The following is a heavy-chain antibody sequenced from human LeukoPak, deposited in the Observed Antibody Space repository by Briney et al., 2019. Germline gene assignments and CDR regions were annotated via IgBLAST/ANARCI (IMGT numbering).Heavy chain of an antibody. D-gene: IGHD2-15*01. V-gene: IGHV4-30-4*01. CDR2: IYYSGTT. CDR3: ARDGGRGYDMDV. Sequence: SQTLSLTCTVSGGSISSGDYYWSWIRQTPGKGLEWIGYIYYSGTTYYNPSLKSRVTILIDTSKNQFSLKLSSVTAADTAVYYCARDGGRGYDMDVWGQGTTVTVSS. J-gene: IGHJ6*02. CDR1: GGSISSGDYY.